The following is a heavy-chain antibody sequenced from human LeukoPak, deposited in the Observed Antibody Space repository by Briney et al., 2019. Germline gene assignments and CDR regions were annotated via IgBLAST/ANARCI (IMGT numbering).Heavy chain of an antibody. J-gene: IGHJ4*02. D-gene: IGHD4-17*01. CDR3: AKVEVLAYGVRGVFDY. V-gene: IGHV3-23*01. Sequence: PGGSLRLSCAASGFTFSTYAMSWVRQAPGKGLEWVSAISSIGGSTYYADSVKGRFTISRDNSKNTLYLQMNSLRAEDTAVYYCAKVEVLAYGVRGVFDYWGQGTLVTVSS. CDR2: ISSIGGST. CDR1: GFTFSTYA.